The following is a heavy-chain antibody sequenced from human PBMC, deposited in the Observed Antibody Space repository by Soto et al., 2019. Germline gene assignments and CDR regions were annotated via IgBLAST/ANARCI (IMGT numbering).Heavy chain of an antibody. CDR2: ISGSGGRT. CDR3: ASRSATVLSLTY. J-gene: IGHJ4*02. D-gene: IGHD2-8*01. CDR1: GFTFSHHD. V-gene: IGHV3-23*01. Sequence: PGGSLRLSCAASGFTFSHHDMSWVRQAPGKGLEWVSAISGSGGRTHYADSVKGRFTISRDNSKNILSLQMNSLRAEDTAVYYCASRSATVLSLTYWGPGTQVTVSS.